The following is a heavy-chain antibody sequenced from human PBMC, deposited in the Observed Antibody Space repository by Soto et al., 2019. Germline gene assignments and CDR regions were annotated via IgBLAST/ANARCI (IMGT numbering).Heavy chain of an antibody. CDR1: GFTFRSYA. J-gene: IGHJ6*02. CDR2: ISYDESNK. V-gene: IGHV3-30-3*01. Sequence: QVQLVESGGGVVQPGRSLRLSCAASGFTFRSYAMHWVRQLPGKGLEWVAVISYDESNKYYVDSVKGRFTISRDNSKNTLYLQMNSLRAEDTAVYYCARDRYTIFRGYYYTMDVWGQGTTVTVSS. CDR3: ARDRYTIFRGYYYTMDV. D-gene: IGHD3-16*02.